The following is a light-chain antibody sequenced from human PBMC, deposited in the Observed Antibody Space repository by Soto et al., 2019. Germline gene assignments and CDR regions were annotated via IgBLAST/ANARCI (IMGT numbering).Light chain of an antibody. CDR1: SSNIGSNT. CDR2: SNN. J-gene: IGLJ1*01. CDR3: AVWDDSLNGRV. V-gene: IGLV1-44*01. Sequence: QSVLTQPPSASGTPGQRVTISCSGSSSNIGSNTINWYQQLPGTAPKLLIYSNNQRPSGVPDRISGSKSGTSASLAISGLQSEDEADYYCAVWDDSLNGRVFGTGTKVTVL.